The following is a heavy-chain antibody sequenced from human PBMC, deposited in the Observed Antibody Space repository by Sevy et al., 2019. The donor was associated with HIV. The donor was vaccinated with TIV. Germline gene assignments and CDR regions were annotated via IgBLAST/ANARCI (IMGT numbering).Heavy chain of an antibody. Sequence: ASLKVSCKASGYIFSDYYIHWVRQAPGQGLEWMAWINSDSGVTNYAQRFQGEVTVTRDTSLRTAYLELTNLKSNDTAIYYCARLTTQPTSDLYGLDVWGQGTTVTVSS. D-gene: IGHD4-17*01. J-gene: IGHJ6*02. CDR2: INSDSGVT. V-gene: IGHV1-2*02. CDR1: GYIFSDYY. CDR3: ARLTTQPTSDLYGLDV.